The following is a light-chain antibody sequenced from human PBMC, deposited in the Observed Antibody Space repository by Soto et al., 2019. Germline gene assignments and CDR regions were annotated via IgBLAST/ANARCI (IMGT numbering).Light chain of an antibody. CDR1: HSVSSSY. CDR2: GAS. J-gene: IGKJ5*01. V-gene: IGKV3-20*01. CDR3: QQYGSSPPIT. Sequence: EIVLTQSPGTLSLSPGERATLSCRASHSVSSSYLAWYQQKPGQAPRLLIYGASSRATGIPDRFSGSGSGTDFTFTISRLEPEDFAVYYCQQYGSSPPITFGQGTRLEI.